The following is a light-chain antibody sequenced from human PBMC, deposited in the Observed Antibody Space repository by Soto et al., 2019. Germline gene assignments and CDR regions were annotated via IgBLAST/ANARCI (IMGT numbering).Light chain of an antibody. CDR3: QQRSNWPRWT. CDR1: QSVSPY. Sequence: EIVLTQSPATLSLSPGERATLSCRASQSVSPYLAWYQQKPGQAPRLLIYDASNRATGIPARFSGSGSGTDFTLTISSLEPEDFAVYYCQQRSNWPRWTFGQGTKVEIK. J-gene: IGKJ1*01. CDR2: DAS. V-gene: IGKV3-11*01.